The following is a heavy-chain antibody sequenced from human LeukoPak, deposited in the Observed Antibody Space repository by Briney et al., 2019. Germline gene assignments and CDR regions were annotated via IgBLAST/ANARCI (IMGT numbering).Heavy chain of an antibody. Sequence: TSETLSLTCTVTGYSISSGNYWGWIRQPPGRGLEWIGSIHHSGSTAYNPSLKGRVTISADRSKNQFSLKLTSVTAADTAIYYCARLLAADPNLDYWGQGTLVTVSS. V-gene: IGHV4-38-2*02. CDR1: GYSISSGNY. J-gene: IGHJ4*02. CDR3: ARLLAADPNLDY. D-gene: IGHD3-3*02. CDR2: IHHSGST.